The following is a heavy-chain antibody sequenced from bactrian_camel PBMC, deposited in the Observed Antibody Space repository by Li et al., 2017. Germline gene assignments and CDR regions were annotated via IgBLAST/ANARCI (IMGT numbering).Heavy chain of an antibody. Sequence: QLVESGGGPVQAGGSLKLSCVQSGYAFGRCRMAWYRQKPGEERELVSTIATDGTTYYLDSVKGRFTISQDSAKKTVLLQMNDVKPEDTAMYYCAAASCPYGARPPESINYWGQGTQVTVS. CDR3: AAASCPYGARPPESINY. CDR2: IATDGTT. V-gene: IGHV3S56*01. J-gene: IGHJ4*01. D-gene: IGHD6*01. CDR1: GYAFGRCR.